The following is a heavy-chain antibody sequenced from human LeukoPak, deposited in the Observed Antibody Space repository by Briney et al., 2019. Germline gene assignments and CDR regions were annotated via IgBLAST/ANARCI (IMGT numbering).Heavy chain of an antibody. CDR2: ISSSGSAM. J-gene: IGHJ4*02. CDR1: GFTFRSYE. V-gene: IGHV3-48*03. D-gene: IGHD2-15*01. Sequence: GGSLRLSCAASGFTFRSYEMNWVRQAPGKGLEWVSFISSSGSAMYYADSVKGRFTISRDNAKNSLYLRMNSLRAEDTALYYCVRDGRYCSGGRCFPIWGQGTLVTVST. CDR3: VRDGRYCSGGRCFPI.